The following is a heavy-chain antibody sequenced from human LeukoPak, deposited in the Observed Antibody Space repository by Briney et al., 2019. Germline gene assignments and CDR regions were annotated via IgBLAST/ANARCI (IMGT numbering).Heavy chain of an antibody. J-gene: IGHJ6*02. D-gene: IGHD5-18*01. Sequence: SETLSLTCTVSGGSISSYYWSWIRQPPGKGLEWIGYIYYSGSTNYNPSLKSRVTISVDTSKNQFSLKLSSVIAADTAVYYCARDPGRGYSYGNYGMDVWGQGTTVTVSS. V-gene: IGHV4-59*01. CDR2: IYYSGST. CDR1: GGSISSYY. CDR3: ARDPGRGYSYGNYGMDV.